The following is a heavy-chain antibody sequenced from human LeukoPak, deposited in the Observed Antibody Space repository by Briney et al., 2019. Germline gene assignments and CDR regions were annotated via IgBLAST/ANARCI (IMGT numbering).Heavy chain of an antibody. J-gene: IGHJ4*02. CDR1: GFTFDDHG. Sequence: GGSLRLSCAASGFTFDDHGMSWVRQAPGKGLEWVSGIDWNGGSTGYADSVKGRFTISRDNAKNSLYLQMNSLRAEDTALYYCARAKSLYSGSSISLWGQGTLVTVSS. D-gene: IGHD1-26*01. CDR3: ARAKSLYSGSSISL. CDR2: IDWNGGST. V-gene: IGHV3-20*04.